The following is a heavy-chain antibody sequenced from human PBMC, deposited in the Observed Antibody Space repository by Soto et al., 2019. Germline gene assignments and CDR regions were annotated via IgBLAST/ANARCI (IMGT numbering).Heavy chain of an antibody. CDR3: VKSRGGSNYDFFE. D-gene: IGHD3-3*01. V-gene: IGHV3-64D*06. CDR2: VSGDGVRT. CDR1: GFTFSSYS. J-gene: IGHJ4*01. Sequence: PEGSLRLSCSASGFTFSSYSMHWARQSPDKRLEYVSHVSGDGVRTYYADSVKGRFFISRDNSKNMLFLQMNSLRPDDSAVYYWVKSRGGSNYDFFEWGHGTRVTVSS.